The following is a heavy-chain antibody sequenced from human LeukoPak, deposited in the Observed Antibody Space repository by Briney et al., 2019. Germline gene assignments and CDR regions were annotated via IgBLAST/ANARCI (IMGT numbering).Heavy chain of an antibody. J-gene: IGHJ4*02. Sequence: SETLSLTCAVSGHSISSGYYWGWIRQPPGKGLEWIGSIYHSGSTYYNPSLKSRVTMSVDTSKNQFSLKLSSVTAADTAVYYCARHYSNYVHFDYWGQGTLVTVSS. CDR3: ARHYSNYVHFDY. CDR1: GHSISSGYY. CDR2: IYHSGST. V-gene: IGHV4-38-2*01. D-gene: IGHD4-11*01.